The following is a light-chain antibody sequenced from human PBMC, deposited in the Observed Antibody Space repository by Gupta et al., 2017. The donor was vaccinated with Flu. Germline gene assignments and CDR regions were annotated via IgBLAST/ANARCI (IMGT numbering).Light chain of an antibody. CDR1: SPRYSY. V-gene: IGLV3-19*01. CDR3: ESPHSTDNHLAV. J-gene: IGLJ2*01. CDR2: SIK. Sequence: QTGRITCPADSPRYSYASWYQQQPGQAPPRHIYSIKRRRRGRPERFCGSGSGCTAALTITAVPAEDEGDYYYESPHSTDNHLAVVGGGTRLT.